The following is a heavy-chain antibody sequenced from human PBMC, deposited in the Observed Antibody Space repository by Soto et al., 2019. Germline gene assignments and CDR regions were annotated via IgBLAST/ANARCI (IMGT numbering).Heavy chain of an antibody. CDR2: IYYTGST. CDR1: GGSISTYY. Sequence: SETLSLTCTVSGGSISTYYWSWIRQPPGKGLEWIGYIYYTGSTKYNPSLKSRVTMSVDTSKNQFSLKMSSVTAADTAVYYCARDNGYSYGYTLDQWGQGTLVTVS. D-gene: IGHD5-18*01. J-gene: IGHJ4*02. V-gene: IGHV4-4*08. CDR3: ARDNGYSYGYTLDQ.